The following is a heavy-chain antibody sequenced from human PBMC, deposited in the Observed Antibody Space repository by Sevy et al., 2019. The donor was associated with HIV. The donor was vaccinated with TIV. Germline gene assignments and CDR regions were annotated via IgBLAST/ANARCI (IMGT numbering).Heavy chain of an antibody. CDR1: GLSISGSYW. V-gene: IGHV4-4*02. D-gene: IGHD6-19*01. J-gene: IGHJ4*02. CDR3: AAVAGTDIVGYYFEF. CDR2: IYHRGTT. Sequence: SETLSLTCAVSGLSISGSYWWSWVRQPPRKGLEWIWEIYHRGTTNYNPSLKSRVTISVDKSKNQFSLKLSSGTAADTAVYYCAAVAGTDIVGYYFEFWGQGTLVTVSS.